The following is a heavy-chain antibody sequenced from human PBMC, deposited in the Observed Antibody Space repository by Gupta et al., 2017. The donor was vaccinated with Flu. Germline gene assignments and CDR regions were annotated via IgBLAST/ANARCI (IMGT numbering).Heavy chain of an antibody. J-gene: IGHJ5*02. CDR1: GGSISSGGYY. V-gene: IGHV4-31*03. D-gene: IGHD6-13*01. CDR3: ARGVGEAPAGYNWFDP. CDR2: IYYSGST. Sequence: TCTVSGGSISSGGYYWSWIRLHPGKGLEWIGYIYYSGSTYYNPSLKSRVTISVDTSKSQFSLKLSSVTAADTAVYYCARGVGEAPAGYNWFDPWGQVTLVTVSS.